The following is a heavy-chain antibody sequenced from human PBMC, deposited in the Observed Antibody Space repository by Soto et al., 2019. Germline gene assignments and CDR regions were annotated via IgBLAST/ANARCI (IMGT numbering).Heavy chain of an antibody. Sequence: SQTLSLTCVISGDSVSSNSAAWNWIRQSPSRGLEWLGRTYYRSKWYNDYAVSVKSRITINPDTSKNQFSLQLNSVTPEDTAVYYCARDYKSGLGPKAPLDYWGQGTLVTVSS. D-gene: IGHD3-10*01. CDR2: TYYRSKWYN. CDR1: GDSVSSNSAA. J-gene: IGHJ4*02. CDR3: ARDYKSGLGPKAPLDY. V-gene: IGHV6-1*01.